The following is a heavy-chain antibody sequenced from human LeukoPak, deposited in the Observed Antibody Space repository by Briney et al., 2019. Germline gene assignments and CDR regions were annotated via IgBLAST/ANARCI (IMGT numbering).Heavy chain of an antibody. CDR1: RFTFSTYA. Sequence: PGGSLRLSCAASRFTFSTYAMNWVRQAPGKGLEWVSSIGGSSSSKYYADSVKGRFTISRDNAKNSLYLQMNSLRAEDTAVYYCAREGGYGVGEAFDIWGQGTMVTVSS. D-gene: IGHD4-17*01. J-gene: IGHJ3*02. V-gene: IGHV3-21*01. CDR3: AREGGYGVGEAFDI. CDR2: IGGSSSSK.